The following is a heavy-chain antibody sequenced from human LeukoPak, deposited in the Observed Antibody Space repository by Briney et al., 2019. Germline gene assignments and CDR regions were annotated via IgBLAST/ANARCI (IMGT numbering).Heavy chain of an antibody. CDR3: AILREYCGGDCSTHYFDY. J-gene: IGHJ4*02. CDR2: IIPIFGTA. CDR1: GGTFSSYA. V-gene: IGHV1-69*13. D-gene: IGHD2-21*02. Sequence: GASVKVSCKASGGTFSSYAISWVRQAPGQGLEWIGGIIPIFGTANYAQKFQGRVTITADESTSTAYMELSSLRSEDTAVYYCAILREYCGGDCSTHYFDYWGQGTLVTVSS.